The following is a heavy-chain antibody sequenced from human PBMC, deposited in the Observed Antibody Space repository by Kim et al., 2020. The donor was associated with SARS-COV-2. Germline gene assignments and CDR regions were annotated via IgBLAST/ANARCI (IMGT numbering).Heavy chain of an antibody. J-gene: IGHJ4*02. Sequence: SLKRRVTISVDTSKNQFSLKLSSVTAADTAVYYCARRRAGAKSSDEIFDYWGQGTLVTVSS. CDR3: ARRRAGAKSSDEIFDY. D-gene: IGHD6-19*01. V-gene: IGHV4-39*01.